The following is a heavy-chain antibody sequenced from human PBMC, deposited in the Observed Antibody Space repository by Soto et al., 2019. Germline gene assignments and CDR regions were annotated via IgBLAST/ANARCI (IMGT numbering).Heavy chain of an antibody. V-gene: IGHV4-59*04. D-gene: IGHD3-22*01. Sequence: SETLSLTCTVSGGSISSYYWSWIRQPPGKGLEWIGYIYYSGSTYYNPSLKSRVTISVDTSKNQFSLKLSSVTAADTAVYYCAGGDYYHSSGYYFYYYTMDVWGQGTTVTVSS. CDR3: AGGDYYHSSGYYFYYYTMDV. CDR2: IYYSGST. CDR1: GGSISSYY. J-gene: IGHJ6*02.